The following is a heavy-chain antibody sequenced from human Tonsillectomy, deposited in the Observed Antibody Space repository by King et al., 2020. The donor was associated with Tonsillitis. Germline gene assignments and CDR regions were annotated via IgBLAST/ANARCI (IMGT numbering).Heavy chain of an antibody. J-gene: IGHJ6*03. CDR1: GYTFTSHG. D-gene: IGHD6-25*01. V-gene: IGHV1-18*01. Sequence: QLXQSGAEVKKPGASVKVSCKAFGYTFTSHGISWVRQAPGQGLEWMGWIXXYNGDTNYAQKLQGRVTMTTDASTSTAYMELRSLRSDDTAVYYCATLSGYYYYYMDVWGKGTTVTVSS. CDR3: ATLSGYYYYYMDV. CDR2: IXXYNGDT.